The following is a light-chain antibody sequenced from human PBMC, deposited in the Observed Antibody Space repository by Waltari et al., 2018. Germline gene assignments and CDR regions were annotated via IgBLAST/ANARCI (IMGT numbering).Light chain of an antibody. Sequence: QSALTQPASVSGSPGQSLAVSCTGSSSDVGTYNLVSWYQQHPGKAPQLIIYEATKRPSGVANRFSGSKSGNMASLTIAGLQAEDEAEYYCCSFAGRSTWVFGTGTKVTVL. CDR2: EAT. J-gene: IGLJ1*01. CDR3: CSFAGRSTWV. CDR1: SSDVGTYNL. V-gene: IGLV2-23*01.